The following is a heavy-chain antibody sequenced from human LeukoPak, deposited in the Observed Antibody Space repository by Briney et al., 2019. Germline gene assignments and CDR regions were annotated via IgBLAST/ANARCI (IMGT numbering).Heavy chain of an antibody. D-gene: IGHD2-2*03. Sequence: GGSLRLSGAASGITVSSNYMSWVRQAPGKGLEWVAVIYIGGSTYYAGSVKGRFTISRDNSKNTLYLQMNSLRAAETAVYYSAKDRFLDIVVVPAAPDAFDIWGQGTMVTVSS. J-gene: IGHJ3*02. CDR2: IYIGGST. CDR3: AKDRFLDIVVVPAAPDAFDI. V-gene: IGHV3-53*01. CDR1: GITVSSNY.